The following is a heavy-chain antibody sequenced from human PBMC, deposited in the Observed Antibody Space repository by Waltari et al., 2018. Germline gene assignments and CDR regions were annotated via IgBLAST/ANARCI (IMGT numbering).Heavy chain of an antibody. Sequence: QVQLQQWGAGLLKPSETLSLTCAVHGGPFTGYTWSRIHQHTGQGVGRIGEINHSGSTNYNPSLKSRVTISVDTSKNQFSLKLSSVTAADTAVYYCARGSRAMVRGVISYYYYYYGMDVWGQGTTVTVSS. CDR3: ARGSRAMVRGVISYYYYYYGMDV. CDR1: GGPFTGYT. CDR2: INHSGST. D-gene: IGHD3-10*01. V-gene: IGHV4-34*01. J-gene: IGHJ6*02.